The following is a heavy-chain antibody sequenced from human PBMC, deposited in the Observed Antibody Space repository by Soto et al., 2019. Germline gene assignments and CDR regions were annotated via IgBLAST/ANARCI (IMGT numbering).Heavy chain of an antibody. CDR2: ISSSSSYI. J-gene: IGHJ6*02. CDR3: ARDLIRQQPGLSARRGDYYYGMDV. Sequence: GGSLRLSCAASGFTFSSYSMNWVRQAPGKGLEWVSSISSSSSYIYYADSVKGRFTISRDNAKNSLYLQMNSLRAEDTAVYYCARDLIRQQPGLSARRGDYYYGMDVWGQGTTVTVSS. CDR1: GFTFSSYS. D-gene: IGHD6-13*01. V-gene: IGHV3-21*01.